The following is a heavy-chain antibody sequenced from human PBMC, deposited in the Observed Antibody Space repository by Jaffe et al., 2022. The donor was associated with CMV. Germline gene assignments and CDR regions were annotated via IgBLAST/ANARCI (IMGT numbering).Heavy chain of an antibody. CDR3: ARDPHYDFWSGYYTSGYYYYGMDV. J-gene: IGHJ6*02. CDR1: GYTFTSYY. D-gene: IGHD3-3*01. CDR2: INPSGGST. Sequence: QVQLVQSGAEVKKPGASVKVSCKASGYTFTSYYMHWVRQAPGQGLEWMGIINPSGGSTSYAQKFQGRVTMTRDTSTSTVYMELSSLRSEDTAVYYCARDPHYDFWSGYYTSGYYYYGMDVWGQGTTVTVSS. V-gene: IGHV1-46*01.